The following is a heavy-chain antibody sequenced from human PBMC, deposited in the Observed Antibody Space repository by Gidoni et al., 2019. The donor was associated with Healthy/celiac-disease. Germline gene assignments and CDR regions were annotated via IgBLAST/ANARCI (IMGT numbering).Heavy chain of an antibody. CDR3: ARGSGITGTTANDY. D-gene: IGHD1-7*01. J-gene: IGHJ4*02. CDR2: INPTSGGT. Sequence: QVQLVQSGAEVKKPGASVKVSCKASGYTFTGYDMQGLEWMGLINPTSGGTKYAQKFQVRVNMNRDTYISTAYRELSRLRSDDTAVYYCARGSGITGTTANDYWGQGTLVTVSS. V-gene: IGHV1-2*02. CDR1: GYTFTGYD.